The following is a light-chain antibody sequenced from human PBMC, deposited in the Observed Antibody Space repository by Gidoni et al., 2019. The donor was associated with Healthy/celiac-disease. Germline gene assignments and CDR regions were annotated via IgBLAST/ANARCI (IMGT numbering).Light chain of an antibody. CDR2: GAS. J-gene: IGKJ1*01. CDR3: QQYGSSQWT. V-gene: IGKV3-20*01. Sequence: ESAVTQSPGTMSLSPGERGTLSCRASKSVSSSYLAWYQQKPGQAPRLLIYGASSRATGIPDRCSGIGSGTDFTLTISRLDPDDFAVYYCQQYGSSQWTFGQXTKVEIK. CDR1: KSVSSSY.